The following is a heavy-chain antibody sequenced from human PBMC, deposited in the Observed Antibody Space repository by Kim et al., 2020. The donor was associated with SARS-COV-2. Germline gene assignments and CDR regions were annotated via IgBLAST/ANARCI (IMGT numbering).Heavy chain of an antibody. J-gene: IGHJ5*02. D-gene: IGHD2-15*01. V-gene: IGHV1-46*01. CDR3: ARDPSSNYCSGGSCYPWFDP. CDR1: GYTFTSYY. Sequence: ASVKVSCKASGYTFTSYYMHWVRQAPGQGLEWMGIINPSGGSTSYAQKFQGRVTMTRDTSTSTVYMELSSLRSEDTAVYYCARDPSSNYCSGGSCYPWFDPWGQGTLVTVSS. CDR2: INPSGGST.